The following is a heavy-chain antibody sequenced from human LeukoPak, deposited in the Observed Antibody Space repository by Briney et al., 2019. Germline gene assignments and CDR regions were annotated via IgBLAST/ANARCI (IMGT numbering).Heavy chain of an antibody. D-gene: IGHD3-10*01. CDR2: IYTSGST. J-gene: IGHJ6*03. CDR3: ARSDYYGSGSYRYYYYYMDV. Sequence: SETLSLTCTVSGGSISSGSYYWSWLRQPAGTGLEWIGRIYTSGSTNYNPSLKSRVTISVDTSKNQFSLKLSSVTAADTAVYYCARSDYYGSGSYRYYYYYMDVWGKGTTVTISS. V-gene: IGHV4-61*02. CDR1: GGSISSGSYY.